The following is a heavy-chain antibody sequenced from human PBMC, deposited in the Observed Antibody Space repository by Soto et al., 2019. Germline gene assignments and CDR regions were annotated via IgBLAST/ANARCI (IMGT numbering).Heavy chain of an antibody. J-gene: IGHJ4*02. CDR2: ISAYNGNT. CDR3: ARKLDPEYYDYVWGSYRGPNFGY. Sequence: GASGKVSCKASGYTFTSYGISWVRQAPGRGLEWMGWISAYNGNTNYAQKLQGRVTMTTDTSTSTAYMELRSLRSDDTAVYYCARKLDPEYYDYVWGSYRGPNFGYWGQGTLVTVSS. CDR1: GYTFTSYG. D-gene: IGHD3-16*02. V-gene: IGHV1-18*01.